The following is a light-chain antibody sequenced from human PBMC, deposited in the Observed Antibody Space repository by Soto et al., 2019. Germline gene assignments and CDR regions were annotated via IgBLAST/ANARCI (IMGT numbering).Light chain of an antibody. CDR2: GAS. J-gene: IGKJ2*01. CDR3: QQYNTWPPYT. V-gene: IGKV3-15*01. Sequence: EIVLTQSPGTLSLSPGERATLSCRASQSVSDKLAWYQQKPGQAPRLVIYGASIRATGIPARFSGSGSETDFTLTISSLQSEDFAVYFCQQYNTWPPYTFGQGTKVDIK. CDR1: QSVSDK.